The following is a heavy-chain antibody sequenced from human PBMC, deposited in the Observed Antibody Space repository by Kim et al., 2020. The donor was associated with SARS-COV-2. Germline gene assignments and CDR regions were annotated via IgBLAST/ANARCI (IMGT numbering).Heavy chain of an antibody. CDR3: ARGILMSLSYGMDV. CDR1: GFTFSSYE. V-gene: IGHV3-48*03. J-gene: IGHJ6*02. Sequence: GGSLRLSCAASGFTFSSYEMNWVRQAPGKGLEWVSYISSSGSTIYYADSVKGRFTISRDNAKNSLYLQMNSLRAEDTAVYYCARGILMSLSYGMDVWGQGTTVTVSS. CDR2: ISSSGSTI.